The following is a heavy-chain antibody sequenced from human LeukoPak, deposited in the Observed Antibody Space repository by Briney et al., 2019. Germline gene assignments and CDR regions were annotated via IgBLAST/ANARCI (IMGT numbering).Heavy chain of an antibody. Sequence: GGSLRLSCAPSGFTLSSYGMHGARQAPGRGLEWVAGIWYDGSNKYYADSVKGRFTISRDNSKNTLYLQMNSLRAEDTAVYYCARAPYSSSWTYYYYMDVWGKGTTVTVPS. J-gene: IGHJ6*03. V-gene: IGHV3-33*01. CDR2: IWYDGSNK. CDR3: ARAPYSSSWTYYYYMDV. D-gene: IGHD6-13*01. CDR1: GFTLSSYG.